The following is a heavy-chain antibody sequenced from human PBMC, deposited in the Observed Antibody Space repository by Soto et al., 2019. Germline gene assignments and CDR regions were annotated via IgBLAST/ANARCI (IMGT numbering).Heavy chain of an antibody. J-gene: IGHJ4*02. Sequence: GGSLKLSCAASGFTFSGSAMHWVRQASGKGLEWVGRIRSKANSYATAYAASVKGRFTISRDDSKNTAYLQMNSLKTEDTAVYYCSRQLPAVAGTVFDYWGQGTLVTVSS. CDR2: IRSKANSYAT. CDR1: GFTFSGSA. CDR3: SRQLPAVAGTVFDY. D-gene: IGHD6-19*01. V-gene: IGHV3-73*01.